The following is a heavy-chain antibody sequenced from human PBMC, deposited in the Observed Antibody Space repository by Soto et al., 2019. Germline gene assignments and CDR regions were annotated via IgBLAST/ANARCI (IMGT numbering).Heavy chain of an antibody. CDR1: GFTFSSYG. Sequence: QVQLVESGGGVVQPGRSLRLSCAASGFTFSSYGMHWVRQAPGKGLEWVAVISNDGSNKYYADSVKGRFTISRDNSKNTLYLQMNSLRAEDTAVYYCAKVPLPGYCSGGSCYSFDYWGQGPLVTVSS. J-gene: IGHJ4*02. D-gene: IGHD2-15*01. CDR3: AKVPLPGYCSGGSCYSFDY. V-gene: IGHV3-30*18. CDR2: ISNDGSNK.